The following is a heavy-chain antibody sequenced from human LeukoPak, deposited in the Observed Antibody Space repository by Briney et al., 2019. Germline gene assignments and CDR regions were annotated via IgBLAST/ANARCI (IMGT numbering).Heavy chain of an antibody. J-gene: IGHJ4*02. CDR1: GYTFTIYG. D-gene: IGHD3-22*01. Sequence: ASVKVSCKASGYTFTIYGISWVRQATGQGLEWMGWISAYNGKTNYAQKLQGRVTMTTDTSTSTAYMDLRSLRSDDTAVYYCAREGLGYYDSSGYSQYYFDYWGQGTLVTVSS. CDR3: AREGLGYYDSSGYSQYYFDY. CDR2: ISAYNGKT. V-gene: IGHV1-18*01.